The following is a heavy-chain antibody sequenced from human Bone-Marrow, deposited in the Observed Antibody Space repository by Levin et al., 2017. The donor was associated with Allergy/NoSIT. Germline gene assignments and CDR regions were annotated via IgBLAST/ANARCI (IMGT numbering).Heavy chain of an antibody. CDR3: AGNGWYAIDS. J-gene: IGHJ4*02. CDR1: GGSISDDRW. CDR2: IFHSGFT. Sequence: GSLRLSCAVSGGSISDDRWWSWVRQPPGKGLEWIGEIFHSGFTNYNPSLKSRVTISVDKSKNQMSLRVSSVTAADTAVYFCAGNGWYAIDSWGQGTLVTVSS. D-gene: IGHD6-19*01. V-gene: IGHV4-4*01.